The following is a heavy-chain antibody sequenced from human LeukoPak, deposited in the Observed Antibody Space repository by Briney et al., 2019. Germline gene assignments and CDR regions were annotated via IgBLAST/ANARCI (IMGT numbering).Heavy chain of an antibody. CDR1: GYTFTSYG. Sequence: ASVKVSCKASGYTFTSYGISWARQAPGQGLEWMGWISAYNGNTNYAQKLQGRVTMTTDTSTSTAYMELRSLRSDDTAVYYCARVVGATSPLLYYYYGMDVWGQGTTVTVSS. CDR3: ARVVGATSPLLYYYYGMDV. CDR2: ISAYNGNT. D-gene: IGHD1-26*01. V-gene: IGHV1-18*01. J-gene: IGHJ6*02.